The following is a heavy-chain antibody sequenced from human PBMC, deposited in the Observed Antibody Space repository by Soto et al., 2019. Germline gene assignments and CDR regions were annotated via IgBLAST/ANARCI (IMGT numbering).Heavy chain of an antibody. CDR1: GFTFSSYG. J-gene: IGHJ4*02. CDR2: ISYDGSNK. V-gene: IGHV3-30*18. Sequence: QVQLVESGGGVVQPGRSLRLSCAASGFTFSSYGMHWVRQAPGKGLEWVAVISYDGSNKYYADSVKGRFTISRDKSKNTLYLQMNSLRAEDTAVYYCAKDQSAAAGTIDYWGQGTLVTVSS. D-gene: IGHD6-13*01. CDR3: AKDQSAAAGTIDY.